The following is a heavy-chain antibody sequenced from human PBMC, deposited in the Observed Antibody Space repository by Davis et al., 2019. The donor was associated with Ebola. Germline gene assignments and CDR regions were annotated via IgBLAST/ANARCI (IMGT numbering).Heavy chain of an antibody. J-gene: IGHJ5*01. CDR1: GFIFRNYV. CDR3: ARVNAVTGYSRFDS. V-gene: IGHV3-20*01. CDR2: INWNGGST. Sequence: GGSLRLSCETSGFIFRNYVMSWVRQAPGKGLEWVSGINWNGGSTGYADSVKGRFTISRDNAKNSLYLRMSSLRAEDTALYHCARVNAVTGYSRFDSWGQGTLVTVSS. D-gene: IGHD3-9*01.